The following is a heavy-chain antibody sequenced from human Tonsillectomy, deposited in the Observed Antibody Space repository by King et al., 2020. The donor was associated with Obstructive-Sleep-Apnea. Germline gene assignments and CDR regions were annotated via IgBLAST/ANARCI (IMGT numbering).Heavy chain of an antibody. CDR3: VKDLSSGWYSPLDY. J-gene: IGHJ4*02. CDR1: GFNFDDYA. CDR2: ISWNSGSI. V-gene: IGHV3-9*01. D-gene: IGHD6-19*01. Sequence: VQLVESGGGLVRPGRSLRLSCAASGFNFDDYAMHWVRQAPGKGLEWVSGISWNSGSIGYADSVKGRFTISRDNAKNSLYLQINRLRPEDTALYYCVKDLSSGWYSPLDYWGQGTLVTVSS.